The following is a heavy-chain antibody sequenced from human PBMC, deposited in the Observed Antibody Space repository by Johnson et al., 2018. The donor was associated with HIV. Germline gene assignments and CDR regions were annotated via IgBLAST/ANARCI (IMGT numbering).Heavy chain of an antibody. D-gene: IGHD1-26*01. CDR1: GFTFSSYA. Sequence: QVQLVESGGGVVQPGRSLRLSCAASGFTFSSYAMHWVRQAPGKGLAWVAVISYDGSNKYYADSVKGRFTISRDNSKNTLYLQMNSLRAEDTAVYHCAREGAWEVRPGALDIWGQGTTVTGSS. V-gene: IGHV3-30*14. J-gene: IGHJ3*02. CDR3: AREGAWEVRPGALDI. CDR2: ISYDGSNK.